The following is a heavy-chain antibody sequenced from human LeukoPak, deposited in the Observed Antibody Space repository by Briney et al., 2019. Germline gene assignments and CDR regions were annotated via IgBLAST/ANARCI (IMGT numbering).Heavy chain of an antibody. Sequence: SETLSLSCTVSGVSINSHYWSWIRQPPGKGLEWIGFIYDSGSANYKSSLKSRVTMTVDTSKNQFSLKLNSVTAADTAVYYCARVLQNYYHMDVWGKGTTVTVSS. V-gene: IGHV4-59*11. CDR3: ARVLQNYYHMDV. J-gene: IGHJ6*03. CDR2: IYDSGSA. CDR1: GVSINSHY. D-gene: IGHD3-3*01.